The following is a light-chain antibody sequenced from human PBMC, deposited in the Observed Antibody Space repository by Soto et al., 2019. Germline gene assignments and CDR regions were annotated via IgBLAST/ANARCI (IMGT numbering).Light chain of an antibody. V-gene: IGKV3-20*01. CDR2: GAS. CDR3: QQYSSSPIT. Sequence: EVVLTQSPGTLSLSPGERATLSCRASQSIGSIYLACYQQKPGQAPRLLIYGASSRATGIPDRFSGGGSGTDFSLTISRLDPEDFAVYYCQQYSSSPITFGQGTRLEI. CDR1: QSIGSIY. J-gene: IGKJ5*01.